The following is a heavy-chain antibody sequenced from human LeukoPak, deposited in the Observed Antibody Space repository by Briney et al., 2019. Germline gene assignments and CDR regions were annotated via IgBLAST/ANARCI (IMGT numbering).Heavy chain of an antibody. Sequence: PGGSLRLSCVVSGSRFDDYAMHWVRQVPGKGLEWVSGISWNSISIGYADSVKGRFTISRDNAKTSLYLQMNSLRAEDTAVYYCARVRGRMGLSVTAFYSFDPWGQGTLVTVSS. J-gene: IGHJ5*02. CDR3: ARVRGRMGLSVTAFYSFDP. V-gene: IGHV3-9*01. D-gene: IGHD2-21*02. CDR2: ISWNSISI. CDR1: GSRFDDYA.